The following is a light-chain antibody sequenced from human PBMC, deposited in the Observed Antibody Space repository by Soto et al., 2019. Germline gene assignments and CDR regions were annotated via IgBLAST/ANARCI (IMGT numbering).Light chain of an antibody. CDR1: EFLSSSY. CDR3: QQQGT. Sequence: EIVLTQSPGTLSLSPGERATLSCRSSEFLSSSYLVWYQQKPGQAPRLLIYAASRRATGIPDRFSGSGSATAYTLTINTLEPEDFAVYYCQQQGTFGQGTKLESK. V-gene: IGKV3-20*01. CDR2: AAS. J-gene: IGKJ2*01.